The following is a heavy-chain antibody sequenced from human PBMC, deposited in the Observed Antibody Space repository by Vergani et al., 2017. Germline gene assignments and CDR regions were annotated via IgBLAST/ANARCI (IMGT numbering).Heavy chain of an antibody. V-gene: IGHV3-7*03. CDR2: IKQDGSEK. CDR3: ARGGPGYYDSSGYN. D-gene: IGHD3-22*01. Sequence: EVQLVESGGGLVQPGGSLRLPCAASGFTFSSYWMSWVRQAPGKGLEWVANIKQDGSEKYYVDSVKGRFTISRDNAKNSLYLQMNSLRAEDTAVYYCARGGPGYYDSSGYNWGQGTLVTVSS. J-gene: IGHJ4*02. CDR1: GFTFSSYW.